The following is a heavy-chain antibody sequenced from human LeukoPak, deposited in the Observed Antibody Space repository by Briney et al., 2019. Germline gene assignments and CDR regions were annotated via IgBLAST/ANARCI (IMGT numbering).Heavy chain of an antibody. CDR2: IRSKAYGGTT. Sequence: PGGSLRLSCTASGFTFGDYAMSWVRQAPGKGLEWVGFIRSKAYGGTTEYAASVKGRFTISRDDSKSIAYLQMNSLKTEDTAVYYCTRDIVGATDYYYYYMDVWGKGTTVTISS. V-gene: IGHV3-49*04. D-gene: IGHD1-26*01. J-gene: IGHJ6*03. CDR3: TRDIVGATDYYYYYMDV. CDR1: GFTFGDYA.